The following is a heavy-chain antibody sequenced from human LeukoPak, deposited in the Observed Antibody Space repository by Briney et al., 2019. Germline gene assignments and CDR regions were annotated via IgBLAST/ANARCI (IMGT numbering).Heavy chain of an antibody. CDR2: IDWDEDK. CDR1: GFSLSTSGMC. V-gene: IGHV2-70*11. J-gene: IGHJ4*02. Sequence: SGPTLVNPTQTLTLTCTFSGFSLSTSGMCVSWIRQPPGKALEWLARIDWDEDKYYSTSLKTRPTISKDTSKNQVVLTMTDIDPVDTATYYCARIPPPGIAAAGNDYWGQGTLVTVSS. CDR3: ARIPPPGIAAAGNDY. D-gene: IGHD6-13*01.